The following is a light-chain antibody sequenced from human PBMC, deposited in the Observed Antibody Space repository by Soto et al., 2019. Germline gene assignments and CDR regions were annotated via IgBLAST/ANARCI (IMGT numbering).Light chain of an antibody. CDR2: GAS. V-gene: IGKV3-20*01. CDR3: QQYGSSAT. CDR1: QSVSSSY. J-gene: IGKJ5*01. Sequence: VLTQSPGTLSLSPGERATLSCRASQSVSSSYLAWYQQKPGQAPRLLIYGASSRATGIPDRFSGSGSGTDFTLTISRLEPEDFAVYYCQQYGSSATFGQGTRLEIK.